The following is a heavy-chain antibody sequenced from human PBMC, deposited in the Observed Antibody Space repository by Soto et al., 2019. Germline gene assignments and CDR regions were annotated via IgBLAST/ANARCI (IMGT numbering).Heavy chain of an antibody. CDR3: GKDEGVGGTLGLFDY. CDR2: MSSDGSKI. J-gene: IGHJ4*02. D-gene: IGHD1-26*01. Sequence: QVQLVESGGGAVQPGESLRLSCVASGFDFTYYAMHWVRQAPGKGLESVAVMSSDGSKIHHTDSVKGRFTISRDNSKNTPYLQMNSLRKEDTAVYFCGKDEGVGGTLGLFDYWGLGTVVSVSS. V-gene: IGHV3-30*18. CDR1: GFDFTYYA.